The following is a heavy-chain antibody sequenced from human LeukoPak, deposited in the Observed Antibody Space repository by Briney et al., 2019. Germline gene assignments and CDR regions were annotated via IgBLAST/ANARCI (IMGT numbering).Heavy chain of an antibody. CDR3: ARHRDSSGWYSAFDY. J-gene: IGHJ4*02. Sequence: PSETLSLTCTVSGGSISSYCWSWIRQPPGKGLEWIGYIYYSGSTNSNPSLESRVTISVDRSQNQFSLNLSSVTAADTAVFYCARHRDSSGWYSAFDYGGEGTLVTVSS. CDR2: IYYSGST. CDR1: GGSISSYC. V-gene: IGHV4-59*08. D-gene: IGHD6-19*01.